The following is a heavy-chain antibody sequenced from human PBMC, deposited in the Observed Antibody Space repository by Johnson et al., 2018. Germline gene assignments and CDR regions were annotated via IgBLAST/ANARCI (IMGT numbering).Heavy chain of an antibody. CDR2: MNPNSGNT. J-gene: IGHJ5*02. CDR3: ARDDLYCSSTSCYHNWFDP. Sequence: QVQLVQSGAEVKKPGASVKVSCKASGYTFTSYDINWVRQATGQGLEWMGWMNPNSGNTGYAQKFQGRVTMTRNTSISTAYMELSSLRSEDTAVYYCARDDLYCSSTSCYHNWFDPWGQGTLVTVSS. V-gene: IGHV1-8*01. D-gene: IGHD2-2*01. CDR1: GYTFTSYD.